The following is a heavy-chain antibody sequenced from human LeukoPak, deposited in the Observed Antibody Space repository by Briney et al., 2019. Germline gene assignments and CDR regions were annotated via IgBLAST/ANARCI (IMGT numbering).Heavy chain of an antibody. CDR1: GGSISSSNW. D-gene: IGHD2-15*01. Sequence: SETLSLTCAVSGGSISSSNWWSWVRQPPGKGLEWIGEIYHSGSTNYNPSLKSRVTISVDKSKNQFSLKLSSVTAADTAVYYCARDYCSGGSCYNGFDYWGQGTLATVSS. J-gene: IGHJ4*02. CDR3: ARDYCSGGSCYNGFDY. CDR2: IYHSGST. V-gene: IGHV4-4*02.